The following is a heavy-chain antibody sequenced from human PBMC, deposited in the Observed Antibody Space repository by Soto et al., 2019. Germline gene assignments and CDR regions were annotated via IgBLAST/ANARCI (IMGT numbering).Heavy chain of an antibody. J-gene: IGHJ5*02. Sequence: QVQLQESGPGLVKPSQTLSLTCTVSGGSISSGGYYWSWIRQHPGKGLEGIGYIYYSGSTYYNPSLTSRVTRSVDTSKNQFSLKMSSVTAADTAVYYCARVYYDFLSGYFAWFDPWGQGTLVTVSS. V-gene: IGHV4-31*03. CDR1: GGSISSGGYY. CDR2: IYYSGST. CDR3: ARVYYDFLSGYFAWFDP. D-gene: IGHD3-3*01.